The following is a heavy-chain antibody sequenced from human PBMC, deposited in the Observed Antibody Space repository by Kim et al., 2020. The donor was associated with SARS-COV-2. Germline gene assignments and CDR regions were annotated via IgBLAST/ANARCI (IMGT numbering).Heavy chain of an antibody. CDR3: TTGAVAGQYYYYYGMDV. Sequence: GGSLRLSCAASGFTFSNAWMSWVRQAPGKGLEWVGRIKSKTDGGTTDYAAPVKGRFTISRDDSKNTLYLQMNSLKTEDTAVYYCTTGAVAGQYYYYYGMDVWGQGTTVTVSS. J-gene: IGHJ6*02. CDR2: IKSKTDGGTT. D-gene: IGHD6-19*01. V-gene: IGHV3-15*01. CDR1: GFTFSNAW.